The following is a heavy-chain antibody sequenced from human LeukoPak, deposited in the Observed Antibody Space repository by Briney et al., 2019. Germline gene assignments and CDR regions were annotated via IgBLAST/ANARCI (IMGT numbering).Heavy chain of an antibody. CDR3: ARESYCSGGSCYSGRAFDI. D-gene: IGHD2-15*01. CDR2: INTDGSST. Sequence: GGSLRLSCAASGFIFRSYEMNWVRQAPGKGLVWVSRINTDGSSTTYADSVKGRFTISRDSAKNTLYLQMNSLRAEDTAVYYCARESYCSGGSCYSGRAFDIWGQGTMVTVSS. J-gene: IGHJ3*02. CDR1: GFIFRSYE. V-gene: IGHV3-74*01.